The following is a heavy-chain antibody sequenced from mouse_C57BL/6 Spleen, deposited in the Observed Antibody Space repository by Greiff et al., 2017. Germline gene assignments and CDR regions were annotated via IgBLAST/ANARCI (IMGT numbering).Heavy chain of an antibody. CDR2: INPSSGYT. Sequence: VKLMESGAELAKPGASVKLSCKASGYTFTSYWMHWVKQRPGQGLEWIGYINPSSGYTKYNQKFKVKATLTADKSSSTAYMQLSSLTYEDSAVYYCATSYYSNPGDFDYWGQGTTLTVSS. J-gene: IGHJ2*01. D-gene: IGHD2-5*01. CDR3: ATSYYSNPGDFDY. CDR1: GYTFTSYW. V-gene: IGHV1-7*01.